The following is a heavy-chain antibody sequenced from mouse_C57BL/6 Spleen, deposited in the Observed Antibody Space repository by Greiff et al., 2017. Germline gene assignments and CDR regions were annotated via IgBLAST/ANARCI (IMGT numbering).Heavy chain of an antibody. CDR2: IHPNSGST. CDR3: ARPPFITTVVADYAMDY. CDR1: GYTFTSYW. V-gene: IGHV1-64*01. J-gene: IGHJ4*01. Sequence: VQLQQPGAELVKPGASVKLSCKASGYTFTSYWMHWVKQRPGQGLEWIGMIHPNSGSTNYNEKFKSKATLTVDKSSSTAYMQLSSLTSEDSAVYYCARPPFITTVVADYAMDYWGQGTSVTVSS. D-gene: IGHD1-1*01.